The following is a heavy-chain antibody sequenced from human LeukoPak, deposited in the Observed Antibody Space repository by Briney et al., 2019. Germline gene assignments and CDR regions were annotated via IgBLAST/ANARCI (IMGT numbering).Heavy chain of an antibody. CDR2: IYYSGST. V-gene: IGHV4-34*01. CDR1: GGSFSGYY. D-gene: IGHD3-22*01. J-gene: IGHJ4*02. Sequence: SETLSLTCAVYGGSFSGYYWSWIRQPPGKGLEWIGSIYYSGSTYYNPSLKSRVTISVDTSKNQFSLKLSSVTAADTAVYYCASSEYYYDSSGYYGWYFDYWGQGTLVTVSS. CDR3: ASSEYYYDSSGYYGWYFDY.